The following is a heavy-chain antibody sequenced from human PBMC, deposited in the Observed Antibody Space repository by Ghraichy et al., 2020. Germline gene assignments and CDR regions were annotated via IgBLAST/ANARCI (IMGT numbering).Heavy chain of an antibody. CDR3: VRRLERTRIY. CDR1: GGSISSSGVY. V-gene: IGHV4-39*01. Sequence: ESLNISCSVSGGSISSSGVYWGWIRQPPGKGPEWIATIHSSGSTDYNPSLNSRVTISVDTSKNQFSLKLNSVTAADTAVYYCVRRLERTRIYWGQGTLVTVSS. J-gene: IGHJ4*02. D-gene: IGHD1-1*01. CDR2: IHSSGST.